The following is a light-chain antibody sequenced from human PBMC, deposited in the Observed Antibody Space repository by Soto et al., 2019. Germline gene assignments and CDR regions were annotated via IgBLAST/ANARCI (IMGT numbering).Light chain of an antibody. CDR1: RSIDDW. CDR3: QQYINYSWT. J-gene: IGKJ1*01. V-gene: IGKV1-5*03. Sequence: DFPMTQSPSTLSASVGDTVTITCRASRSIDDWLAWYQQRPGKAPKLLIYKASNLESGVPSRFSGSGFGTEFTITISSLQPDDFATYYCQQYINYSWTFGPGTKVEI. CDR2: KAS.